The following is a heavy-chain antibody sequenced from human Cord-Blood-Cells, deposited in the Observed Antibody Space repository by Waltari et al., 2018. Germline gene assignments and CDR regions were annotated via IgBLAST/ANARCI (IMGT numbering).Heavy chain of an antibody. CDR2: FDPEDGET. V-gene: IGHV1-24*01. D-gene: IGHD2-2*01. CDR1: GYTLTELS. J-gene: IGHJ3*02. Sequence: QVQLVQSGAEVKKPGASVKVSCKVSGYTLTELSMHWVRQAPGKGLEWMGGFDPEDGETIYAQKFQGRVTMTEDTSTDTAYMELSSLRSEDTAVYYCATRFGVVPAVLKAFDIWGQGTMVTVSS. CDR3: ATRFGVVPAVLKAFDI.